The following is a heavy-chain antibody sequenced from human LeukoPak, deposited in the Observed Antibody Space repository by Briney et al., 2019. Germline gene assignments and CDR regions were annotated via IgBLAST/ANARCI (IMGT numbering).Heavy chain of an antibody. D-gene: IGHD2-15*01. V-gene: IGHV3-7*01. CDR3: ARAGYCRGGTCYSNYFDF. Sequence: GGSLRLSCAASGFTFSSYWMSWVRQAPGKGLEWVANIKQDGNEKYFVDSVKGRFSISRDNAKNSLYLQMSSLRAEDTAVYYCARAGYCRGGTCYSNYFDFWGQGTLVAVSS. CDR1: GFTFSSYW. J-gene: IGHJ4*02. CDR2: IKQDGNEK.